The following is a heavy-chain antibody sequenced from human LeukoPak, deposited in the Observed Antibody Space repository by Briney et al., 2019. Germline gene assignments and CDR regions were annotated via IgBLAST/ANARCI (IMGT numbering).Heavy chain of an antibody. Sequence: PSETLSLTCAVYGGSFSGYYWSWIRQPPGKGLERIGEINHSGSTNYNPSLKSRVTISVDTSKNQFSLKLSSVTAADTAVYYCARVNTYYDFWSGYWPVNFYYWGQGTLVTVSS. V-gene: IGHV4-34*01. D-gene: IGHD3-3*01. J-gene: IGHJ4*02. CDR3: ARVNTYYDFWSGYWPVNFYY. CDR2: INHSGST. CDR1: GGSFSGYY.